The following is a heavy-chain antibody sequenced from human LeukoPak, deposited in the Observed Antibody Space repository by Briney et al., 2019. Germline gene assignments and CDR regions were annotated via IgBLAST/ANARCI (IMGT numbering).Heavy chain of an antibody. CDR3: ARVLRDASGYYDY. J-gene: IGHJ4*02. Sequence: PGGSLRLSCAASGFTFSSYAMHWVRQAPGKGLEYVSAISSHGGDKYYANSVKGRFTISRDNSKNTLYLQMGSLRAEDMAVYYCARVLRDASGYYDYWGQGTLVTVSS. CDR1: GFTFSSYA. D-gene: IGHD3-22*01. CDR2: ISSHGGDK. V-gene: IGHV3-64*01.